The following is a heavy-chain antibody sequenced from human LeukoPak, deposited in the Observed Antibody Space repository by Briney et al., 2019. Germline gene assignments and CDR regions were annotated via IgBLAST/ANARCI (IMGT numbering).Heavy chain of an antibody. D-gene: IGHD6-13*01. Sequence: SETLSLTCSVSGYSISTFYYWGWIRQPPGKGLEWIGSISHSGSTQYNPSLKSRVSISVDTSKNQFSLKLSSVTAADTAVYYCARDLYSSRTNDAFVIWGQGTMVTVSS. V-gene: IGHV4-38-2*02. J-gene: IGHJ3*02. CDR3: ARDLYSSRTNDAFVI. CDR2: ISHSGST. CDR1: GYSISTFYY.